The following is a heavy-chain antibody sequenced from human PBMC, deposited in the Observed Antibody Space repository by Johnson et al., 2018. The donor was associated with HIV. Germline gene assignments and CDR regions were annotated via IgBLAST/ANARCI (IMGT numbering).Heavy chain of an antibody. CDR1: GFTFSTYG. J-gene: IGHJ3*01. CDR3: AKDRTSWGFDAFDL. V-gene: IGHV3-33*06. CDR2: MWYDGSNK. Sequence: QVQLVESGGGVVQPGRSLRLSCAASGFTFSTYGMHWVRQAPGKGLEWVAVMWYDGSNKYYADSVKGRFTIFRDNSENTLYLQMNSLRAEDTAVYFCAKDRTSWGFDAFDLWGQG. D-gene: IGHD3-16*01.